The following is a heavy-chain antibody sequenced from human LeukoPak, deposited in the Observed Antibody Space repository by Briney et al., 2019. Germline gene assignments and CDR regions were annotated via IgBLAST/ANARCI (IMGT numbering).Heavy chain of an antibody. Sequence: GASVKVSCKASGYTFTSYGISWGRQAPGQGLEWMGWISAYNGNTNYAQKRQGRGTMTTDTSTSTAYTELRSLRSHDTAVYSCARGRAGYSSPSFSFRAYGDSVYNWFDPWGQGTLVTVSS. J-gene: IGHJ5*02. CDR3: ARGRAGYSSPSFSFRAYGDSVYNWFDP. V-gene: IGHV1-18*01. CDR2: ISAYNGNT. D-gene: IGHD6-13*01. CDR1: GYTFTSYG.